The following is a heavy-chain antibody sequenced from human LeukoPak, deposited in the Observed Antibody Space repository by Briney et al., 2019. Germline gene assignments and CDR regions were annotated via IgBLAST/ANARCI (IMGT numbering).Heavy chain of an antibody. D-gene: IGHD6-13*01. CDR1: GYTFTSYG. V-gene: IGHV1-18*01. CDR2: ISAYNGNT. J-gene: IGHJ4*02. Sequence: GASVKVSCKASGYTFTSYGISLVRQAPGQGLEWMGWISAYNGNTNYAQKLQGRVTMTTDTSTSTAYMELRSLRSDDTAVYYCARDEDIAAAGRMVDYWGQGTLVTVSS. CDR3: ARDEDIAAAGRMVDY.